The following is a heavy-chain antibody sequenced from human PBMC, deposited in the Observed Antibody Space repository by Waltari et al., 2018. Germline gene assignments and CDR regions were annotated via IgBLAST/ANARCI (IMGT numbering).Heavy chain of an antibody. CDR3: ASSGDTTMATGYFEH. CDR1: GGSFSGYS. V-gene: IGHV4-34*01. D-gene: IGHD5-18*01. CDR2: INHSGST. J-gene: IGHJ4*02. Sequence: QVQLQQWGAGLLKPSETLSLSCAVYGGSFSGYSWSWTRQPPGKGLEWIGEINHSGSTNYNPSLKSRVTVSVDTSKNQFSLKLSSVTAADTAIYYCASSGDTTMATGYFEHWGQGTLVTVSS.